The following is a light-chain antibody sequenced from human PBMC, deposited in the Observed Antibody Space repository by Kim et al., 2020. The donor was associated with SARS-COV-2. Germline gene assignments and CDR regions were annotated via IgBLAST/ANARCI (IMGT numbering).Light chain of an antibody. CDR1: QDIRND. V-gene: IGKV1-6*01. CDR2: YAS. J-gene: IGKJ1*01. Sequence: AIQMTQSPSSLSASVGDRVTITCRARQDIRNDLGWYQHKPGKAPKLLIYYASTLESGVPSRFSGSGSGTDFTLTISSLQPEDFATYYCLQDHLYPWTFGQGTKVDIK. CDR3: LQDHLYPWT.